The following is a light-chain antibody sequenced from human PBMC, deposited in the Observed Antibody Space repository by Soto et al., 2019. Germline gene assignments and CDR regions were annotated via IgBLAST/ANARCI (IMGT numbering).Light chain of an antibody. CDR3: CSYADGSIYF. J-gene: IGLJ1*01. V-gene: IGLV2-14*03. CDR2: YVD. CDR1: SRDVGAYDY. Sequence: QSALTQPASVSGSPGQSITISCTGTSRDVGAYDYVSWYLQYPDKAPQLLIYYVDHRPSGVSSRFSGSKSGNTASLTISGFQAEDEGDYYCCSYADGSIYFFGTGTKVTVL.